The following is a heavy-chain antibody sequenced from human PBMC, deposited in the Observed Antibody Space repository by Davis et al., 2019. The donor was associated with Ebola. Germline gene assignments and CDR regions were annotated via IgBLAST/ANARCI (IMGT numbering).Heavy chain of an antibody. D-gene: IGHD3-16*01. CDR1: GYSLSELS. Sequence: ASVKVSCKVSGYSLSELSVHWVRQAPGKGLEWMGSFDPKYDEPIYAQKFQVRVTLTEDTSTHTAYMELSSLRSEDTAEYCCAGGGQVGGFDYWGQGSLVTVSS. CDR2: FDPKYDEP. J-gene: IGHJ4*02. V-gene: IGHV1-24*01. CDR3: AGGGQVGGFDY.